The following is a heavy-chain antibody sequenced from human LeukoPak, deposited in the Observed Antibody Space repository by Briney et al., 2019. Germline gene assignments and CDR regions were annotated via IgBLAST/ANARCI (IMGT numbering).Heavy chain of an antibody. CDR2: ISNSGAST. CDR1: GFTFSSYA. Sequence: GGSLRLSCAASGFTFSSYAMSWVSQAPGKGLEWVSAISNSGASTYYAASVKCHFTISRDHSKNTLYLQINSLRAEDTAVYYCAKPRRSWYSGFDYWGQGTLVTASS. D-gene: IGHD6-13*01. J-gene: IGHJ4*02. V-gene: IGHV3-23*01. CDR3: AKPRRSWYSGFDY.